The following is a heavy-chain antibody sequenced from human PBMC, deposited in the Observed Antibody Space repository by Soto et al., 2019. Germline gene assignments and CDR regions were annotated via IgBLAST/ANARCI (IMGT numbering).Heavy chain of an antibody. CDR3: AKEGLYKTLDY. CDR2: ISYDGNNK. V-gene: IGHV3-30*18. J-gene: IGHJ4*02. D-gene: IGHD1-1*01. CDR1: GLTFKRYG. Sequence: SLRLSCVASGLTFKRYGMHWVLQAPGKGLEWVAVISYDGNNKYYADSVKGRFTISRDIPKNTLYLQLNSLRAEDTAVYYCAKEGLYKTLDYWGQGTLVTVSS.